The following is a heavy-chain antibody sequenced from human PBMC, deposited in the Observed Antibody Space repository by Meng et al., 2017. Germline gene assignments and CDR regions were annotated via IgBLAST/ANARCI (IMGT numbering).Heavy chain of an antibody. CDR3: ATTTLGYLIIVVSYYFDP. J-gene: IGHJ5*02. V-gene: IGHV4-61*01. D-gene: IGHD2-2*01. Sequence: SAPCRRRASVALTLTAPLSGCSVGIGSSSWSWIRQPPGKGLGSIGYIYNSGSTNYNPFLKSRVTISVDTSKNQFSLKLSSVTAVDTAVYYCATTTLGYLIIVVSYYFDPWGQGTLVTVSS. CDR2: IYNSGST. CDR1: GCSVGIGSSS.